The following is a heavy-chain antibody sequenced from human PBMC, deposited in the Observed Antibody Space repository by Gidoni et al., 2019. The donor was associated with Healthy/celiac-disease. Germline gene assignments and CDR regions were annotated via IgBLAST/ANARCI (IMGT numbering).Heavy chain of an antibody. J-gene: IGHJ5*02. CDR2: IYYSGST. CDR1: GGSISSSSYY. D-gene: IGHD3-22*01. CDR3: ARHPFYYYDSSGYYYGWFDP. V-gene: IGHV4-39*01. Sequence: QLQLQESGPGLVKPSETLSLTCTVSGGSISSSSYYWGWIRQPPGKGLEWIGSIYYSGSTYYNPSLKSRVTISVDTSKNQFSLKLSSVTAADTAVYYCARHPFYYYDSSGYYYGWFDPWGQGTLVTVSS.